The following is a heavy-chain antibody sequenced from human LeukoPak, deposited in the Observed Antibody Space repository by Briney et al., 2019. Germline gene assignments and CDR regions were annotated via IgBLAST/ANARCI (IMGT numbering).Heavy chain of an antibody. CDR2: ISGSGGST. CDR1: GFAFSSYA. CDR3: AKSRRDSLLHIVVVPAVFDY. Sequence: GGSLRLSCAASGFAFSSYAMSWVRQAPGKGPEWVSAISGSGGSTHYADSVKGRFTISRDNSKNTLYLQMNSLRAEDTAVYYCAKSRRDSLLHIVVVPAVFDYWGQGTLVTVSS. V-gene: IGHV3-23*01. J-gene: IGHJ4*02. D-gene: IGHD2-2*01.